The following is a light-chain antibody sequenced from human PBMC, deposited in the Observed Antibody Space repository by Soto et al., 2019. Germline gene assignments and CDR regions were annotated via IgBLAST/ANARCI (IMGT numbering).Light chain of an antibody. CDR3: QQYGGSPLT. CDR1: QSVSSNY. CDR2: GAS. V-gene: IGKV3-20*01. J-gene: IGKJ4*01. Sequence: EIVMTQSPATLSVSPGERATLSCRASQSVSSNYLAWYQQKPGQPPRLLIYGASRRATGIPDRISGSGSGTDFTLTISRLEPQDFAVYYCQQYGGSPLTFGGGTKVDIK.